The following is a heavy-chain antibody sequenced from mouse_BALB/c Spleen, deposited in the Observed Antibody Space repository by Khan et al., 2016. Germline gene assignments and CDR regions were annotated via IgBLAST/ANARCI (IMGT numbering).Heavy chain of an antibody. CDR1: GDSITSGY. V-gene: IGHV3-8*02. J-gene: IGHJ2*01. CDR2: ISYSGST. Sequence: EVQLQESGPSLVKPSQTLSLTCSVTGDSITSGYWNWIRKFPGNKLEYMGYISYSGSTYYNPSLKRRISIIRDKSKNQYYLQLNTVTTEDTATYYCATYNDCLFDYWGQGTTLTVSS. D-gene: IGHD2-4*01. CDR3: ATYNDCLFDY.